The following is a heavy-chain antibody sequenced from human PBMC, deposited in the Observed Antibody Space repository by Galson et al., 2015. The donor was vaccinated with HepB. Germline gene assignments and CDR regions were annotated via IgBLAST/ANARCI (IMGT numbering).Heavy chain of an antibody. V-gene: IGHV3-73*01. CDR3: FGEGGY. J-gene: IGHJ4*02. Sequence: SLRLSCAASGFTFSGSDVHWVRQASGKGLEWVGHIRGKPNNYATAYAASVKGRFTISRDDSETTAYLQMSTLRTEDTAVYYCFGEGGYWGQGTLGTVPS. CDR2: IRGKPNNYAT. D-gene: IGHD3-3*01. CDR1: GFTFSGSD.